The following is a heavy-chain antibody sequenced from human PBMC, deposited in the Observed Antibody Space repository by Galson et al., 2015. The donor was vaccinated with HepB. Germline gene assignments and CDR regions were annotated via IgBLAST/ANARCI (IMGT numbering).Heavy chain of an antibody. CDR2: IDWDDDK. J-gene: IGHJ4*02. CDR1: GFSLSTGGMC. V-gene: IGHV2-70*01. CDR3: ARTTTLGYCSGGTCSYRFDY. D-gene: IGHD2-15*01. Sequence: PALVKPTQTLTLTCTFSGFSLSTGGMCVSWIRQPPGKALEWLALIDWDDDKYYSSSLKTRLTISKDTSKNQVVLTMTNMDPVDTATYYCARTTTLGYCSGGTCSYRFDYWGQGTLVTVSS.